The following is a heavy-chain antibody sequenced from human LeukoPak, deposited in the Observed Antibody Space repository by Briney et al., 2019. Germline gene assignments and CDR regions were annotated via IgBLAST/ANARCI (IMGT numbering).Heavy chain of an antibody. Sequence: SETLSLTCTVSGGSISSYYWSWIRQPPGKGLEWIGYIYYSGSTNYNPSLKSRVTISVDTSKNQFSLKLSSVTAADTAVYYCARVPSTIFGVVGSGDYWGQGTLVTVSS. D-gene: IGHD3-3*01. CDR1: GGSISSYY. CDR3: ARVPSTIFGVVGSGDY. V-gene: IGHV4-59*08. CDR2: IYYSGST. J-gene: IGHJ4*02.